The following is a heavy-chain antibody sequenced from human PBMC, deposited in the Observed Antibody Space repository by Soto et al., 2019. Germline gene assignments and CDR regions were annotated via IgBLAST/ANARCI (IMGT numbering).Heavy chain of an antibody. D-gene: IGHD3-10*02. V-gene: IGHV1-3*01. CDR1: GYTFTSYA. Sequence: EASVKVSCKASGYTFTSYAIHWVRQAPGQRPEWLGWINAGNGNTYYSEKFEGRVTFTRDTLATTVNMELTSLTYEDTAVYYCGRDQSGIGYYVDWFDPWGQGTLVTVSS. J-gene: IGHJ5*02. CDR3: GRDQSGIGYYVDWFDP. CDR2: INAGNGNT.